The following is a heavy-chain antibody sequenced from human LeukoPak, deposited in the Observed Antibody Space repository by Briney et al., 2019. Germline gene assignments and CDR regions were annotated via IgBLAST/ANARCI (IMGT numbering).Heavy chain of an antibody. CDR2: ISGSGGST. J-gene: IGHJ6*02. V-gene: IGHV3-23*01. Sequence: PGGSLRLSCAASGFTFSSYAMSWVRQAPGKGLEWVSAISGSGGSTYYADSVKGRFTISRDNSKNTLYLQMNSLRAEDTAVYYCAKDLYYGSDRYYYYGMDVWGQGTTVTVSS. CDR1: GFTFSSYA. D-gene: IGHD3-10*01. CDR3: AKDLYYGSDRYYYYGMDV.